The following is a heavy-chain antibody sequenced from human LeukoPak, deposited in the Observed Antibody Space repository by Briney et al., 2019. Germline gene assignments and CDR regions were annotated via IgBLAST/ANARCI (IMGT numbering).Heavy chain of an antibody. Sequence: KPSETLSLTCTVSGGSISSSSYYWGWIRQPPGKGLEWIGSIYYSGSTYYNPSLKSRVTISVDTSKNQFSLKLSSVTAADTAVYYCARKDYDFWSEVAFDYWGQGTLVTVSS. J-gene: IGHJ4*02. D-gene: IGHD3-3*01. CDR3: ARKDYDFWSEVAFDY. CDR2: IYYSGST. CDR1: GGSISSSSYY. V-gene: IGHV4-39*01.